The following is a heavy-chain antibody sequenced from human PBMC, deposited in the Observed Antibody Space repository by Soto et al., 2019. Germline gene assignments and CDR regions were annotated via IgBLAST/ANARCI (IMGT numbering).Heavy chain of an antibody. J-gene: IGHJ4*02. Sequence: SETLSLTCTVSGVSVSSGGFYWAWIRQPPGKGLEWIGLGSYSGTTNYKPSLKSRVTISVDTSRSQISLKVSSLTAADTAVYYCARGATVTQYDYWGQGTLVTVSS. D-gene: IGHD4-17*01. V-gene: IGHV4-61*08. CDR1: GVSVSSGGFY. CDR3: ARGATVTQYDY. CDR2: GSYSGTT.